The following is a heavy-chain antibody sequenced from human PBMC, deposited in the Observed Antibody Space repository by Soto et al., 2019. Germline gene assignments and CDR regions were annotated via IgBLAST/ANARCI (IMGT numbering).Heavy chain of an antibody. D-gene: IGHD1-26*01. CDR1: GYTFTSYA. CDR3: ARTRVGIVGAYYFDY. V-gene: IGHV1-3*01. Sequence: ASVKVSCKASGYTFTSYAIHWVRLAPGQRLEWMGWINAGNGNTKYSQKFQGRVTITRDTSASTAYMELSSLRSEDTAVYYCARTRVGIVGAYYFDYRGQGTLVTVSS. CDR2: INAGNGNT. J-gene: IGHJ4*02.